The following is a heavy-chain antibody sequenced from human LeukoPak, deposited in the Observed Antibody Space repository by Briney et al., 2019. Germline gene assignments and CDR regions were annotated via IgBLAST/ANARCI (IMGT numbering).Heavy chain of an antibody. CDR3: ARARGSGTPYYYYYYMDV. V-gene: IGHV4-39*01. D-gene: IGHD3-10*01. J-gene: IGHJ6*03. CDR2: IYYSGST. CDR1: GGSISSSSYY. Sequence: SETLSLTCTVSGGSISSSSYYWGWIRQPPGKGLEWIGSIYYSGSTYYNPSLKSRVTIPVDTSKNQFSLKLSSVTAADTAVYYCARARGSGTPYYYYYYMDVWGKGTTVTVSS.